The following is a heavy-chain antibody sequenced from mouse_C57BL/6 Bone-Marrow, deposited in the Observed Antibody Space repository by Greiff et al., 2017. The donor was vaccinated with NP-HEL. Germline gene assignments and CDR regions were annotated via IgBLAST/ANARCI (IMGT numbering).Heavy chain of an antibody. CDR3: TSDSGPFAY. CDR1: GYTFTDYE. CDR2: IDPETGGT. V-gene: IGHV1-15*01. J-gene: IGHJ3*01. D-gene: IGHD2-13*01. Sequence: LVESGAELVRPGASVTLSCKASGYTFTDYEMHWVKQTPVHGLEWIGAIDPETGGTAYNQKFKGKAILTADKSSSTAYMELRSLTSEDSAVYYCTSDSGPFAYWGQGTLVTVSA.